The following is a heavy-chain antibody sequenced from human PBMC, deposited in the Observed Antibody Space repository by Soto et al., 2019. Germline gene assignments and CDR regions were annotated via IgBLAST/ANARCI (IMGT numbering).Heavy chain of an antibody. D-gene: IGHD3-22*01. J-gene: IGHJ4*02. V-gene: IGHV1-18*01. CDR3: ARSEAYYYDSSGYYVGY. CDR2: ISAYNGNT. Sequence: ASVKVSCKASGYTFTSYGISWVRQAPGQGLEWMGWISAYNGNTNYAQKFQGRVTITADKSTSTAYMELSSLRSEDTAVYYCARSEAYYYDSSGYYVGYWGQGTLVTVSS. CDR1: GYTFTSYG.